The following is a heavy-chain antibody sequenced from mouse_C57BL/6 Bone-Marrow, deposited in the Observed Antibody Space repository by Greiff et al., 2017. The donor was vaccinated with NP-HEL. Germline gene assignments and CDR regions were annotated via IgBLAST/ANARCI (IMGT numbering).Heavy chain of an antibody. CDR1: GYTFTDYY. CDR2: IYPGSGNT. V-gene: IGHV1-76*01. J-gene: IGHJ2*01. Sequence: QVQLQQSGAELVRPGASVKLSCKASGYTFTDYYINWVKQRPGQGLEWIARIYPGSGNTYYNEKFKGKATLTAEKSSSTAYMQLSSLTSEDSAVYFCARRGYYGNYFDYWGQGTTLTVSS. CDR3: ARRGYYGNYFDY. D-gene: IGHD1-1*01.